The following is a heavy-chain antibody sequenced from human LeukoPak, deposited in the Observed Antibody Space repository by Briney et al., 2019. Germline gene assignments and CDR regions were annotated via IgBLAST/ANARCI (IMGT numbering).Heavy chain of an antibody. CDR2: INPNSGGT. CDR3: AREMKWSKYYYDSSGYFGY. D-gene: IGHD3-22*01. J-gene: IGHJ4*02. V-gene: IGHV1-2*02. CDR1: GGTFSSYA. Sequence: ASVKVSCKASGGTFSSYAISWVRQAPGQGLEWMGWINPNSGGTNYAQKFQGRVTMTRDTSISTAYMELSRLRSDDTAVYYCAREMKWSKYYYDSSGYFGYWGQGTLVTVSS.